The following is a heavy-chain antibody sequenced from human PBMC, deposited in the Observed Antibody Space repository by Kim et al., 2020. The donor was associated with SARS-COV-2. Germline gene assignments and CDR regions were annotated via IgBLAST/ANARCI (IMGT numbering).Heavy chain of an antibody. CDR1: GFTFSSYG. Sequence: GGSLRLSCAASGFTFSSYGMHWVRQAPGKGLEWVAVIWYDGSNKYYADSVKGRFTISRDNSKNTLYLQMNSLRAEDTAVYYCARDLWGRTTAHGFDPWGQGTLVTVSS. D-gene: IGHD1-7*01. CDR2: IWYDGSNK. J-gene: IGHJ5*02. CDR3: ARDLWGRTTAHGFDP. V-gene: IGHV3-33*01.